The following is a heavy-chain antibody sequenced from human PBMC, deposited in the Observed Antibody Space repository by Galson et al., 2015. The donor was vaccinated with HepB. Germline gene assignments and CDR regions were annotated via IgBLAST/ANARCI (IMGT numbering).Heavy chain of an antibody. CDR3: ARDGKYYYDSSGHFDY. Sequence: SLRLSCAASGFTFSSYAMHWVRQAPGKGLEWVAVISSDGSNKYYADSVKGRFTISRDNSKNTLYLQMNSLRAEDTAVYYCARDGKYYYDSSGHFDYWGQGTLVTVSS. CDR1: GFTFSSYA. D-gene: IGHD3-22*01. J-gene: IGHJ4*02. V-gene: IGHV3-30*04. CDR2: ISSDGSNK.